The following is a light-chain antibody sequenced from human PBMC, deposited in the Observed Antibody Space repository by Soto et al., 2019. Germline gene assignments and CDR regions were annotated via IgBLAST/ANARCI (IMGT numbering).Light chain of an antibody. V-gene: IGLV1-40*01. CDR3: QSFDTGLSGFLL. CDR1: SSNIGAGYD. J-gene: IGLJ2*01. CDR2: DNS. Sequence: QSVLTQPPSVSGAPGQRVTISCTGSSSNIGAGYDVHWYQQLPGTAPKLLIYDNSNRPSGVPDRFSGSKSDTSASLAITGLQAEDEAEYYCQSFDTGLSGFLLFGGGTKLTVL.